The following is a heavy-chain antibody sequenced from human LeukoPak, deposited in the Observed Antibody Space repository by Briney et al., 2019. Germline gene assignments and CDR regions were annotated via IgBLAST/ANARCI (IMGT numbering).Heavy chain of an antibody. J-gene: IGHJ4*02. Sequence: PSETLSLTCAVYGGSFSGYYWSWIRRPPGKGLEWIGEINHSGSTNYNPSLKSRVTISVDTSKNQFSLKLSSVTAADTAVYYCARGRGSIAVAFDYWGQGTLVTVSS. V-gene: IGHV4-34*01. CDR1: GGSFSGYY. CDR2: INHSGST. CDR3: ARGRGSIAVAFDY. D-gene: IGHD6-19*01.